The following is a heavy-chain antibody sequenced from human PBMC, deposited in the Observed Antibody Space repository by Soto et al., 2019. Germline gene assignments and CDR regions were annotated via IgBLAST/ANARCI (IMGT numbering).Heavy chain of an antibody. CDR2: IDIAGDT. CDR3: ARAARWLQSRYFDL. Sequence: EVQLVESGGGLVQPGGSLRLSFAASGFTLSSYDMHWVRQGSGKGLEWVSAIDIAGDTYYPDSVKGRFSISREHAKNSLYLQINSLRAGDTAVYYCARAARWLQSRYFDLWGRGTLVTVSS. J-gene: IGHJ2*01. V-gene: IGHV3-13*01. CDR1: GFTLSSYD. D-gene: IGHD5-12*01.